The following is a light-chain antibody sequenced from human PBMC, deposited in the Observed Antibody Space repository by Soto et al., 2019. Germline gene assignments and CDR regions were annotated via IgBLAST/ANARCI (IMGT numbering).Light chain of an antibody. CDR1: QSVSTY. Sequence: DIQLTQSPSSLSASVGDRVTITCRASQSVSTYLNWYRQKPGEAPKLLIRAASSVEDGVQSRFSGSGSGTGFTLTINSLHPEDFATFYCQQSFSDLPLSFGGGTGVEVK. V-gene: IGKV1-39*01. J-gene: IGKJ4*01. CDR3: QQSFSDLPLS. CDR2: AAS.